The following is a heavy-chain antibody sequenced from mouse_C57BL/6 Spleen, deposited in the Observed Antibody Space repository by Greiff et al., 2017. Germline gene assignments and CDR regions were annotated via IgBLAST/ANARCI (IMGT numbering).Heavy chain of an antibody. Sequence: EVMLVESGGGLVQPGGSLKLSCAASGFTFSDYYMYWVRQTPEKRLEWVAYISNGGCSTYYPDTVKGRFTISRDNAKNTLYLQMSRLKSEDTAMYYCARSYYGNRYWYFDVWGTGTTVTVSS. CDR2: ISNGGCST. V-gene: IGHV5-12*01. J-gene: IGHJ1*03. CDR3: ARSYYGNRYWYFDV. CDR1: GFTFSDYY. D-gene: IGHD2-10*01.